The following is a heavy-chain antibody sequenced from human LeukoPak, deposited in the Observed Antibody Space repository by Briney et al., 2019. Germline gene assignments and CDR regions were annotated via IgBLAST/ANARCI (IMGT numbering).Heavy chain of an antibody. V-gene: IGHV1-46*01. Sequence: ASVKVSCKASGYTFTSYYMHWVRQAPGQGLEWMGIINPSGGSTSYAQKFQGRVTMARDMSTSTVYMELSSLRSEDTAVYYCARVHPPWSIAARLGAFDIWGQGTMVTVSS. J-gene: IGHJ3*02. CDR3: ARVHPPWSIAARLGAFDI. D-gene: IGHD6-6*01. CDR1: GYTFTSYY. CDR2: INPSGGST.